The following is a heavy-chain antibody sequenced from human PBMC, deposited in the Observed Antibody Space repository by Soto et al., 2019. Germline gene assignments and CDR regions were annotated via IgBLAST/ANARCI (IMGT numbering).Heavy chain of an antibody. D-gene: IGHD3-22*01. CDR2: ISYDGSNK. CDR1: GFTFSSYG. V-gene: IGHV3-30*18. CDR3: AKELTVYYYDRSGSYYFDY. Sequence: ESGGGVVQPGRSLRLSCAASGFTFSSYGMHWVRQAPGKGLEWVAVISYDGSNKYYADSVKGRFTISRDNSKNTLYLQMNSLRAENTAVYYCAKELTVYYYDRSGSYYFDYWGQGTLVTVSS. J-gene: IGHJ4*02.